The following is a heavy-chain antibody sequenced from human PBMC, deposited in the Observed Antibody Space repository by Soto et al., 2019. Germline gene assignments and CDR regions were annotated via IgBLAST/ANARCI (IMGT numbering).Heavy chain of an antibody. CDR3: ARGYCSGGSCYRFNFDY. V-gene: IGHV4-61*05. CDR1: GGSISSSSYY. Sequence: NPSETLSLTCTVSGGSISSSSYYWGWIRQPPGKGLEWIGYIYYSGSTNYNPSLKSRVTISVDTSKNQFSLKLSSVTAADTAVYYCARGYCSGGSCYRFNFDYWGQGTLVTVSS. D-gene: IGHD2-15*01. CDR2: IYYSGST. J-gene: IGHJ4*02.